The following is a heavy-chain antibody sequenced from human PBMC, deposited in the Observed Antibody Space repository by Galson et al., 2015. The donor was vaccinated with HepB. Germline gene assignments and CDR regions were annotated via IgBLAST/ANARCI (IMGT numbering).Heavy chain of an antibody. CDR1: GFVFNGYG. V-gene: IGHV3-30*18. CDR2: ISTDGNNK. Sequence: SLRLPCAASGFVFNGYGMHWVRQAPGEGLEWVSVISTDGNNKYYADSVKGRFTVSRDNSKNTLYLQMNSLRTEDTAVYYCAKRWGFTFDSWGQGTLVTVSS. CDR3: AKRWGFTFDS. D-gene: IGHD1-26*01. J-gene: IGHJ4*02.